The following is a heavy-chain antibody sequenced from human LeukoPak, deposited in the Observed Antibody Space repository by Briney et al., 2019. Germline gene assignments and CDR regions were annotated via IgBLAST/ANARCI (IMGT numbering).Heavy chain of an antibody. Sequence: PGGSLRLSCVASGFSFTYAWMGWVRQAPGKGLQWVGHIRSETDGATTDYAAAVQGRFTISRDDSKKMLYLEMNSLKTEDTGLYYCTTDLNQRLKWFGNPLDHWGQGTPVTVSS. V-gene: IGHV3-15*01. CDR1: GFSFTYAW. D-gene: IGHD3-10*01. J-gene: IGHJ4*02. CDR2: IRSETDGATT. CDR3: TTDLNQRLKWFGNPLDH.